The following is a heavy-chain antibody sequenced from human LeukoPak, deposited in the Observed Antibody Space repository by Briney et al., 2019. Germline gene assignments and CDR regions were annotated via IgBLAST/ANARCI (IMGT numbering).Heavy chain of an antibody. V-gene: IGHV1-2*02. CDR1: GYTFTGYY. CDR2: INPNSGGT. J-gene: IGHJ4*02. CDR3: AREMVGYSTEPRQTPSVGFDY. Sequence: ASVKVSCKASGYTFTGYYMHWVRQAPGQGLEWMGWINPNSGGTNYAQKFQGRVAMTRDTSISTAYMELSRLRSDDTAVYYCAREMVGYSTEPRQTPSVGFDYWGRGTLVTVSS. D-gene: IGHD5-12*01.